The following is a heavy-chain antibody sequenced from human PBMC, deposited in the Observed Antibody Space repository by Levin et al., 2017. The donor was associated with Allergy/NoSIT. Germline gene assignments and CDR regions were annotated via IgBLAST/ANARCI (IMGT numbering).Heavy chain of an antibody. V-gene: IGHV3-21*01. J-gene: IGHJ4*02. D-gene: IGHD1-26*01. CDR3: ASGGWSYNY. CDR1: GFTFSRYA. Sequence: PGGSLRLSCVASGFTFSRYAMNWVRQSPGKGLEWISSITSSSSYINYADSVKGRFTISRDNAKKSLYLQMSSLTGEDSAVYYCASGGWSYNYWGQGTLVTVSS. CDR2: ITSSSSYI.